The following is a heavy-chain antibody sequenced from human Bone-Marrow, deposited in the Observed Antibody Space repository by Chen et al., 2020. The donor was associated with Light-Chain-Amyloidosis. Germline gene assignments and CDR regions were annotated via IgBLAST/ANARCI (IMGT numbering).Heavy chain of an antibody. CDR3: ARESWQTSPDSFDL. V-gene: IGHV1-2*02. CDR2: INPNSGGT. Sequence: QVQVVQAGAEVKKPGASGRVSCKAPGYSFTDYYMHWVRQAPGQGLEWVGWINPNSGGTHYAQKFQGRVTMTRDTSIGTAYMELEKLTSDDTGVYYCARESWQTSPDSFDLWGQGTRVTVSS. CDR1: GYSFTDYY. J-gene: IGHJ3*01.